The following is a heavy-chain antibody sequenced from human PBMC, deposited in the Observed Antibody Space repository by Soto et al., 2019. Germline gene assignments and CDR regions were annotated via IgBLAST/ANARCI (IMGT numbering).Heavy chain of an antibody. CDR1: GFTFSSYA. J-gene: IGHJ5*02. CDR2: ISGSGGST. D-gene: IGHD6-19*01. V-gene: IGHV3-23*01. Sequence: GGSLRLSCAASGFTFSSYAMSWVRQAPGKGLEWVSAISGSGGSTYYADSVKGRFTISRDNSKNTLYLQMNSLRAEDTAVYYCAKDPQRRIAVAVTGWFDPWGRGTLVTVSS. CDR3: AKDPQRRIAVAVTGWFDP.